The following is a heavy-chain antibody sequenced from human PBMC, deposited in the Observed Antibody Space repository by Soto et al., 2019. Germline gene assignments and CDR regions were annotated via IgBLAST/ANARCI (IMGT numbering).Heavy chain of an antibody. Sequence: ASVKGSWTASGYTFTGYYMHWVRQAPGQGLEWMGWINPNSGGTNYAQKFQGWVTMTRDTSISTAYMELSRLRSEDTAVYYCARAGGYYDSXXYPPGAFDLWGQGTMVTVSS. D-gene: IGHD3-22*01. J-gene: IGHJ3*01. CDR2: INPNSGGT. V-gene: IGHV1-2*04. CDR1: GYTFTGYY. CDR3: ARAGGYYDSXXYPPGAFDL.